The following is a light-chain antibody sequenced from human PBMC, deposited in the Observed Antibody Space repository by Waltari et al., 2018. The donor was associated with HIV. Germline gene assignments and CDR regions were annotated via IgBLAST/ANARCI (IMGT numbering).Light chain of an antibody. CDR2: SNN. V-gene: IGLV1-44*01. CDR3: AAWDDSLNGWV. Sequence: QSVLTQPPSASGTPGQRVTISCSGSRSNIGSTTVSWYHQLPGTAPKLFIYSNNQRPSGVPDRFSGSKSDTSASLAISGLQSEDEADYYCAAWDDSLNGWVFGGGTKLTVV. CDR1: RSNIGSTT. J-gene: IGLJ3*02.